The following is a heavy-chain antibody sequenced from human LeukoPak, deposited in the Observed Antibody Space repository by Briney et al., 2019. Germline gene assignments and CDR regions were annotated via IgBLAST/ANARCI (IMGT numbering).Heavy chain of an antibody. Sequence: PGGSLRLSCTAAGFSLSMYWMSWVRQAPGKGLEWVANIKQDGSEEYYVDSVKGRFTISRDNAKNSLYLQMNSLRAEDTAVYYCAREKFLEWYAVAGTFGYFDYWGQGTLVTVSS. V-gene: IGHV3-7*03. CDR2: IKQDGSEE. D-gene: IGHD6-19*01. CDR3: AREKFLEWYAVAGTFGYFDY. CDR1: GFSLSMYW. J-gene: IGHJ4*02.